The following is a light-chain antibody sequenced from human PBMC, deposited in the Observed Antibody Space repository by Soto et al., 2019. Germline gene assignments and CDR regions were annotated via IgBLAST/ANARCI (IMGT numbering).Light chain of an antibody. CDR3: QQYGSSPPYT. CDR2: AAS. CDR1: QSVSSSY. J-gene: IGKJ2*01. Sequence: EIVLTQSPGTLYLSPGERATLSCRASQSVSSSYLACYQQKSGQAPRLLIYAASSRATGIPDRFSGSGSGTDFTLTISRLEPEDFAVYYCQQYGSSPPYTFGQGTKLDIK. V-gene: IGKV3-20*01.